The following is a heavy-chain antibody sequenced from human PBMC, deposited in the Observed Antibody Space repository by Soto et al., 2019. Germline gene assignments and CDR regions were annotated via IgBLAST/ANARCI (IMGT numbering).Heavy chain of an antibody. J-gene: IGHJ5*02. D-gene: IGHD3-10*01. CDR2: ISGYYGNT. CDR3: ARRRGFANWFDP. Sequence: QVQLVQSGAEVKKPGASVKVSCKASGYTFTSYGFSWVRQAPGQGLEWMGWISGYYGNTNHAQKFQGRVTMTIDTSMSTAYMELRSLRSDDTAVYYCARRRGFANWFDPWGQGTLVTVSS. CDR1: GYTFTSYG. V-gene: IGHV1-18*01.